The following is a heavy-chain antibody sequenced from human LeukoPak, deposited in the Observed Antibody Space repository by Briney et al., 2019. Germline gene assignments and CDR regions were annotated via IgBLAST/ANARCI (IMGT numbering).Heavy chain of an antibody. J-gene: IGHJ5*02. V-gene: IGHV1-8*01. Sequence: ASVKVSCKASGYTFTSYDINWVRQATGQGLEWMGWMSPNSGNTGYAQKFQGRVTMTRNTSISTAYMELSSLRSEDTAVYYCARGREMATIHRLNWFDPWGQGTLVTVSS. CDR3: ARGREMATIHRLNWFDP. D-gene: IGHD5-24*01. CDR1: GYTFTSYD. CDR2: MSPNSGNT.